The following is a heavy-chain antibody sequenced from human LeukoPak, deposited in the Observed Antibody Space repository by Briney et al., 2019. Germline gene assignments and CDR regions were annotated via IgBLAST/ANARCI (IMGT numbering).Heavy chain of an antibody. D-gene: IGHD6-19*01. CDR1: GYSFTTYW. CDR2: INAGNGNT. CDR3: ARTFSSGYYYFEY. J-gene: IGHJ4*02. Sequence: GESLKISCKGSGYSFTTYWISWVRQAPGQRPEWMGWINAGNGNTKYSQKFQGRVTVIRDTSASTAYMELSSLRSEDTAVYYRARTFSSGYYYFEYWGQGTLVTVSS. V-gene: IGHV1-3*01.